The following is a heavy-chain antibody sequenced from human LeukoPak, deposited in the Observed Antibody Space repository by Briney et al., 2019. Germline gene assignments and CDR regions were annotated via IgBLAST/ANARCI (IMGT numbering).Heavy chain of an antibody. D-gene: IGHD1-26*01. CDR3: ARGKYSGSYYAYYYFDY. Sequence: SDTLSLTGTGSDGSISSHYWSWIQQPPGKGLEWVGYIYYSGSTNYNPSLKSRVTIPVDTSKNQFSLKLSSVTAADTAVYYCARGKYSGSYYAYYYFDYWGQGTLVTVSS. CDR1: DGSISSHY. J-gene: IGHJ4*02. CDR2: IYYSGST. V-gene: IGHV4-59*11.